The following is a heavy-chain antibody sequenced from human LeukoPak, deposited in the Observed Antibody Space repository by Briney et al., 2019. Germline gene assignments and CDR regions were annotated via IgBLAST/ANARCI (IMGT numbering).Heavy chain of an antibody. V-gene: IGHV3-48*03. Sequence: PGGSLRLSCAASGFTFSSYEMNWVRQAPGKGLEWVSYISSSGTTIYYADSVKGRFTISRDNAKNSLFLQMNSLRAEDTAVYYCARDGIVLVPAAMGVSFDYWGQGTLVTVSS. J-gene: IGHJ4*02. CDR1: GFTFSSYE. D-gene: IGHD2-2*01. CDR3: ARDGIVLVPAAMGVSFDY. CDR2: ISSSGTTI.